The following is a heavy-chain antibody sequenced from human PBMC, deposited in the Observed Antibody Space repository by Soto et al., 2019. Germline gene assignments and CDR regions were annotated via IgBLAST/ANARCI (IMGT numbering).Heavy chain of an antibody. CDR2: FIPIFVSA. V-gene: IGHV1-69*13. J-gene: IGHJ4*02. CDR1: GGTVSSYA. D-gene: IGHD3-10*01. CDR3: ARDVSSDTTGFRGYDL. Sequence: SVKVSFKASGGTVSSYAITWVRQAPGKGLEWMGVFIPIFVSAHYAPKFQGRITITADESTSTAYMELSGLTSEDTAIYYCARDVSSDTTGFRGYDLWGQGTQVTVSS.